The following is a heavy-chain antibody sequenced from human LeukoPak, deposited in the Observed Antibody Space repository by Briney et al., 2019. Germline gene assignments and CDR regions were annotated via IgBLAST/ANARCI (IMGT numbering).Heavy chain of an antibody. J-gene: IGHJ4*02. Sequence: GGSLRLSCAASGFTFSSYAMSWVRQAPGKGLEWVSAISGSGGSTYYAGSVKGRFTISRDNSKNTLYLQVNSLRAEDTAVYYCGNAGGYCSSTSCYPRGYFDYWGQGTLVTVSS. CDR2: ISGSGGST. CDR1: GFTFSSYA. D-gene: IGHD2-2*01. CDR3: GNAGGYCSSTSCYPRGYFDY. V-gene: IGHV3-23*01.